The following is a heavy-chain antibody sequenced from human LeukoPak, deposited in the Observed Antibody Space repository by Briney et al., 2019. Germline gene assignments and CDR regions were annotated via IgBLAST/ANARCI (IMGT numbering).Heavy chain of an antibody. CDR1: GYTFIHNY. D-gene: IGHD3-10*01. CDR3: ARDGGELSKGGYFDY. V-gene: IGHV1-2*02. CDR2: INPNTGDT. J-gene: IGHJ4*02. Sequence: ASVKVSCKASGYTFIHNYIHWMRQAPGQGLEWMGWINPNTGDTNYAQKFQGRVTITADESTSTAYMELSSLRSEDTAVYYCARDGGELSKGGYFDYWGQGTLVTVSS.